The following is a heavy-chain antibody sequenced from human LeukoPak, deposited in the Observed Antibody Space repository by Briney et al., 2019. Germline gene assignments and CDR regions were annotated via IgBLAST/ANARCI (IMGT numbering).Heavy chain of an antibody. CDR2: ISYDGSNK. Sequence: QPGGSLRLSCAASGFTFSIYAMHWVRQTPGKGLEWVAVISYDGSNKYYADSVKGRFTISRDNSKNTLYLQMNSLRAEDTAVYYCARASIIAARVYYFDYWGQGTLVTVSS. D-gene: IGHD6-6*01. CDR3: ARASIIAARVYYFDY. J-gene: IGHJ4*02. V-gene: IGHV3-30-3*01. CDR1: GFTFSIYA.